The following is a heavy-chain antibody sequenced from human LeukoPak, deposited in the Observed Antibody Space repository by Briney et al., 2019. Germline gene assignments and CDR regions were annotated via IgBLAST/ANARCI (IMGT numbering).Heavy chain of an antibody. V-gene: IGHV3-21*01. D-gene: IGHD2-2*01. J-gene: IGHJ4*02. CDR2: ISSSSSYI. CDR3: ARESLYCSSTSCCKANPDY. Sequence: GGSLRLSCAASGFTFSSYSMNWVRQAPGKGLEWVSSISSSSSYIYYADSVKGRFTISRDNAKNSLYLQMNSLRVEDTAVYYCARESLYCSSTSCCKANPDYWGQGTLVTVSS. CDR1: GFTFSSYS.